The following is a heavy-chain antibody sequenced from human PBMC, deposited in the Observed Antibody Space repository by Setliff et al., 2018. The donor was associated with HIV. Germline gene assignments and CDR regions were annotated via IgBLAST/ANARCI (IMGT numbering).Heavy chain of an antibody. CDR3: ARHSGGDQLLGEFDY. J-gene: IGHJ4*02. CDR1: GFSISTNYY. V-gene: IGHV4-38-2*01. D-gene: IGHD2-2*01. Sequence: PSETLSLTCAVSGFSISTNYYWGWIRQPPGKGLDWIGSIYHSGSTYYNPSLKSRVTISVDTSKNQFSLELSSVTAADTAIFYCARHSGGDQLLGEFDYWGQGTLVTVSS. CDR2: IYHSGST.